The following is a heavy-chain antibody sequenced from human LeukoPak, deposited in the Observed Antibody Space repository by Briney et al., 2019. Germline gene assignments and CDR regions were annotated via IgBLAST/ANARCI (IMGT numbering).Heavy chain of an antibody. J-gene: IGHJ4*02. Sequence: ASVKVSCKASGGTFSSYATSWVRQAPGQGLEWMGRIIPILGIANYAQKFQGRVTITADKSTSTAYMELSSLRSEDTAVYYCARDREVVPAAFDYWGQGTLVTVSS. CDR1: GGTFSSYA. V-gene: IGHV1-69*04. CDR2: IIPILGIA. D-gene: IGHD2-2*01. CDR3: ARDREVVPAAFDY.